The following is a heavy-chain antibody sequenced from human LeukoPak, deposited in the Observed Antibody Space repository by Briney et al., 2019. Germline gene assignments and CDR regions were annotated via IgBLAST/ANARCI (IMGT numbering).Heavy chain of an antibody. J-gene: IGHJ6*03. D-gene: IGHD6-6*01. CDR3: AREYSSSSADYYYYYYMDV. CDR1: GYTFTHYY. CDR2: ISAYNGNT. Sequence: ASVRVSCKSSGYTFTHYYMHWVRQAPGQGLEWMGWISAYNGNTNYAQKLQGRVTMTTDTSTSTAYMELRSLRSDDTAVYYCAREYSSSSADYYYYYYMDVWGKGTTVTVSS. V-gene: IGHV1-18*04.